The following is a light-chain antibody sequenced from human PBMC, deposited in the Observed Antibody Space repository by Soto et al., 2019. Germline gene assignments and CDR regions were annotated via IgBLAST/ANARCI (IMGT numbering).Light chain of an antibody. J-gene: IGKJ4*01. Sequence: IVMTQSPATLSVSPGERATLSCRASQSVSSYLAWYQQKPGQAPRLLIYDASTRATGVPARFSGSRSGTEFTLTINSLQSEDFAVYYCQRYNNWPLTFGGGTKVDIK. V-gene: IGKV3-15*01. CDR2: DAS. CDR3: QRYNNWPLT. CDR1: QSVSSY.